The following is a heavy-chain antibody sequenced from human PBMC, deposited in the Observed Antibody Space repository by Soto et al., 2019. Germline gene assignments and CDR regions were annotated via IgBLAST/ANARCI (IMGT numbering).Heavy chain of an antibody. D-gene: IGHD6-13*01. CDR2: IYYSGST. J-gene: IGHJ6*02. V-gene: IGHV4-59*08. Sequence: SVTLSLTCTVCGGCSSSYYWCWIRQPPGKGLEWIGYIYYSGSTNYNPSLKSRVTISVDTSKNQFSLKLSSVTAADTAVYYCARQQLVLSYYYYGMDVWGQGTTVTVSS. CDR1: GGCSSSYY. CDR3: ARQQLVLSYYYYGMDV.